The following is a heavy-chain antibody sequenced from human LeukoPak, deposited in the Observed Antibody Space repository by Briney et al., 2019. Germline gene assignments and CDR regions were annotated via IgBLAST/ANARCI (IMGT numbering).Heavy chain of an antibody. D-gene: IGHD3-16*01. CDR3: ARAPFKGGYFDY. CDR2: IYYSGSGST. Sequence: PSETLSLTCTVSGGSISSYYWSWIRQPPGKGLEWIGYIYYSGSGSTNYNPSLKSRVTISVDTSKNQFSLKLSSVTAADTAVYYCARAPFKGGYFDYWGQGTLVTVSS. CDR1: GGSISSYY. J-gene: IGHJ4*02. V-gene: IGHV4-59*08.